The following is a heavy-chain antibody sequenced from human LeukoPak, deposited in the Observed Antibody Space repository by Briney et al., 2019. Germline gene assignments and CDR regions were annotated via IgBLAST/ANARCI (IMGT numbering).Heavy chain of an antibody. CDR3: ARAYSSGWYGDAFDI. J-gene: IGHJ3*02. D-gene: IGHD6-19*01. Sequence: GGSLRLSCAASGFTFSSYAMSWVRQAPGKGLEWVSAISGSGGSTYYADSVKGRFTISRDNSKNTLYLQMNSLRAEDTAVYYCARAYSSGWYGDAFDIWGQGTMVTVSS. CDR1: GFTFSSYA. V-gene: IGHV3-23*01. CDR2: ISGSGGST.